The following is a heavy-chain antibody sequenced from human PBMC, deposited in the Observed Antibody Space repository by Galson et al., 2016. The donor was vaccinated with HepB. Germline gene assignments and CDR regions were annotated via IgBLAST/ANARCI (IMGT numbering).Heavy chain of an antibody. V-gene: IGHV3-74*01. CDR1: GFTFSSYW. Sequence: SLRLSCAASGFTFSSYWMHWVRQAPGKGLVWVSHINSDGSSTTYADAGKGRFTISRDNANNPLYLQMNSLRAEDTAVDYCARTYEPPDPYFDYWGQGTRGTVSS. D-gene: IGHD5-12*01. CDR3: ARTYEPPDPYFDY. CDR2: INSDGSST. J-gene: IGHJ4*02.